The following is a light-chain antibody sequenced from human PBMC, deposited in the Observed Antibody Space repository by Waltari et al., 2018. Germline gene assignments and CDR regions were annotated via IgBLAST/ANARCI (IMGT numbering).Light chain of an antibody. CDR2: KDS. V-gene: IGLV3-27*01. Sequence: SYELTQPSSVSVSPGQTARITCSGDVLAKKYARWFQQKPGQAPGLVIYKDSERPSGIPERFSGSSSGTTVTLTISGAQVEDEADYYCHSAFDLSEVFGGGTKLTVL. CDR1: VLAKKY. J-gene: IGLJ3*02. CDR3: HSAFDLSEV.